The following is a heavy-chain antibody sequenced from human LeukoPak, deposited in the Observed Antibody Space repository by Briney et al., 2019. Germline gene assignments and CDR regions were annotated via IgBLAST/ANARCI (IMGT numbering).Heavy chain of an antibody. CDR3: AKAGPRKDYEVDY. J-gene: IGHJ4*02. CDR2: MSGRGGST. Sequence: GGSLRLSCAASGFTLSSYAMSWVRQAPGKGLEWVSGMSGRGGSTYHADSVKGRFTISRDNSKNTLYLQMNSLRAEDTAVYYCAKAGPRKDYEVDYWGQGTLVTVSS. V-gene: IGHV3-23*01. CDR1: GFTLSSYA. D-gene: IGHD4-17*01.